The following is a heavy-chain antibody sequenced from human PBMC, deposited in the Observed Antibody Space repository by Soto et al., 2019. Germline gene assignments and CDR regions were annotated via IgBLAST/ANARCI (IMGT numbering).Heavy chain of an antibody. D-gene: IGHD4-17*01. V-gene: IGHV4-30-4*01. Sequence: SETLSLTCTVSGASVSSGDYYWNWIRQPPGKGLEWIGYIYYSGNTYYNPSLKSRITISVATSRNHFSLNLTSVTAGDSALYYCATASNGDFDAFDIWGQGTMVTVSS. CDR2: IYYSGNT. CDR1: GASVSSGDYY. CDR3: ATASNGDFDAFDI. J-gene: IGHJ3*02.